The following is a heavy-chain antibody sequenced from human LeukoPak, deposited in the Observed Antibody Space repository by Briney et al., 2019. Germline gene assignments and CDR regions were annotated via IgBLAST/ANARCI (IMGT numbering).Heavy chain of an antibody. Sequence: SETLSLTCTGSGGSISSYYWSWIRQPAGKGLEWIGRIYTSGSTNYNPSLKSRVTMSVDTSKNQFSLRLSSVTAADTAVCYCARDIVAQDWFDPWGQGTLVTVSS. CDR3: ARDIVAQDWFDP. J-gene: IGHJ5*02. CDR1: GGSISSYY. D-gene: IGHD5-12*01. V-gene: IGHV4-4*07. CDR2: IYTSGST.